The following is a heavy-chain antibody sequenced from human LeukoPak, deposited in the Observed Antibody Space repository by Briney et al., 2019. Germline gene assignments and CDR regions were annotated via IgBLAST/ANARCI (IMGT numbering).Heavy chain of an antibody. Sequence: AGGSLRLSCAASGFTFSSYSVNWVRQAPGKGLEWVSHISSSSSYIYYADSVKGRFTISRDNAKNLVYLQMDSLRAEDTAVYYCAKTLTVAGPRVFDYWGQGTLVTVSS. J-gene: IGHJ4*02. CDR3: AKTLTVAGPRVFDY. CDR1: GFTFSSYS. CDR2: ISSSSSYI. V-gene: IGHV3-21*06. D-gene: IGHD6-19*01.